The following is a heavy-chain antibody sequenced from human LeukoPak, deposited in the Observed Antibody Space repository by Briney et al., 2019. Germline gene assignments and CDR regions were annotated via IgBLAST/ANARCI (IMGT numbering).Heavy chain of an antibody. CDR1: GYTFTSYG. V-gene: IGHV1-18*01. CDR3: ARVPPSSGDY. CDR2: ISSYKSNT. J-gene: IGHJ4*02. Sequence: ASVKVSCKASGYTFTSYGISWVRQAPGQGLEWMGWISSYKSNTNYAQKFQGRVTMTTDTSTSTAYMELRSLRSDDTAVYYCARVPPSSGDYWGQGTLVTVSS. D-gene: IGHD3-22*01.